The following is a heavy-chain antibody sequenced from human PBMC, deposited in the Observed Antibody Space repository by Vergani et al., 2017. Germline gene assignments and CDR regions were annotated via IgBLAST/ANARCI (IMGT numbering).Heavy chain of an antibody. Sequence: EVQLVESGGGLVQPGGSLRLSCAASGFTFSSYWMHWVRQAPGKGLVWVSRLNSDGSSTSYADSVNGRFTLARDNAKNTLYLQMNSLRAEDTAVYYCASPVVTGYYYGMDVWGQGTTVTVSS. J-gene: IGHJ6*02. CDR3: ASPVVTGYYYGMDV. V-gene: IGHV3-74*01. CDR2: LNSDGSST. CDR1: GFTFSSYW. D-gene: IGHD4-23*01.